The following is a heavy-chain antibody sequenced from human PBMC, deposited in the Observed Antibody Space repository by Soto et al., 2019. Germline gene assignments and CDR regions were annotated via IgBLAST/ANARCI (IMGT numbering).Heavy chain of an antibody. Sequence: GSLSLSCSASGFIFSIYAMHWVRQAPGKGLEYVSAISSNGGSTYYADSVKGRFTISRDNSKNTLYLQMSSLRAEDTAVYYCVKGYVVSGPDDYWGQGTLVTVSS. CDR1: GFIFSIYA. D-gene: IGHD2-15*01. J-gene: IGHJ4*02. V-gene: IGHV3-64D*06. CDR3: VKGYVVSGPDDY. CDR2: ISSNGGST.